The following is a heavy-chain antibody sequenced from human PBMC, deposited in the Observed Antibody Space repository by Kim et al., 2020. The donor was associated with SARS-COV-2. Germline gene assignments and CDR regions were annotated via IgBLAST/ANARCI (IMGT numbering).Heavy chain of an antibody. Sequence: PSRTSRVTISVDKSKNQYSLHLTAVTAADTAVYYCARQGANYYYGMDVWGQGTTVTVSS. CDR3: ARQGANYYYGMDV. D-gene: IGHD3-16*01. V-gene: IGHV4-59*08. J-gene: IGHJ6*02.